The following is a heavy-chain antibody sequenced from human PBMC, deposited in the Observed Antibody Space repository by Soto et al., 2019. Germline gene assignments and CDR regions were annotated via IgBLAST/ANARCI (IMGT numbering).Heavy chain of an antibody. CDR1: GFTVSSNY. J-gene: IGHJ4*02. Sequence: PGGSLRLSSAASGFTVSSNYMSWVRQAPGKGLEWVSVIYSGGSTYYADSVKGRFTISRDNSKNTLYLQMNSLRAEDTAVYYCAGSEYPHYYFDYWGQGTLVTVSS. D-gene: IGHD3-10*01. CDR2: IYSGGST. V-gene: IGHV3-66*01. CDR3: AGSEYPHYYFDY.